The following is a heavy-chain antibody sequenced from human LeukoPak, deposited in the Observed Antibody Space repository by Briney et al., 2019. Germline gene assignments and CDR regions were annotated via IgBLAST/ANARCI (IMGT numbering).Heavy chain of an antibody. Sequence: SETLSLTCTVSGGSISNYYWNWVRQSPGKGLEWIGEIKHGGGTNYNPSLMGRVTISVDSSTNHFSLRLTSVTAADTAIYYCAAMTTVTMYSYFFDSWGQGTPLTVSS. CDR1: GGSISNYY. CDR3: AAMTTVTMYSYFFDS. CDR2: IKHGGGT. V-gene: IGHV4-34*01. D-gene: IGHD4-17*01. J-gene: IGHJ4*02.